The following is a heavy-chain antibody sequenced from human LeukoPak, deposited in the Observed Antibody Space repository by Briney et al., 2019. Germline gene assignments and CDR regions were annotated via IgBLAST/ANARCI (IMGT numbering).Heavy chain of an antibody. V-gene: IGHV3-66*01. CDR3: TTDYRYLYWHSSFDY. Sequence: PGGSLRLSCAASGFTVSSNYMSWVRQAPGKGLEWVSVIYSGGSTYYADSVRGRFTISRDNSKNTLYLQMSSLKTEDTAVYYCTTDYRYLYWHSSFDYWGQGTLVTVSS. D-gene: IGHD3-9*01. J-gene: IGHJ4*02. CDR2: IYSGGST. CDR1: GFTVSSNY.